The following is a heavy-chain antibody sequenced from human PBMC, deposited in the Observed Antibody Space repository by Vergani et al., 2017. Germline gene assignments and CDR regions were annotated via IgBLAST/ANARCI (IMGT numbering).Heavy chain of an antibody. CDR3: ARVVTDFWSTLDV. V-gene: IGHV4-59*12. CDR2: IYHSGST. CDR1: GGSISSYY. D-gene: IGHD3-3*01. Sequence: VQLQESGPGLVTPSETPSLICTVSGGSISSYYWSWIRQPPGKGLEWIGYIYHSGSTYYNPSLKSRVTISVDRSKNQFSLKLSSVTAADTAVYYCARVVTDFWSTLDVWGQGTTVTVSS. J-gene: IGHJ6*02.